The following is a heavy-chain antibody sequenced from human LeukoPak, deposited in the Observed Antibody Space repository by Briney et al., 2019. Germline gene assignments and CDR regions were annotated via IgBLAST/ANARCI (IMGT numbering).Heavy chain of an antibody. D-gene: IGHD4-23*01. V-gene: IGHV3-21*01. Sequence: GVTVCLSCSASGLSFRNYNRNRFRQAPEKGLEWVSCISPSSDSIDYADSVKGRFTISRDNARNSLYLQMNSLRAEDTAVYYCARVYQGGNSDFDYWGQGTLVTVSS. CDR1: GLSFRNYN. J-gene: IGHJ4*02. CDR2: ISPSSDSI. CDR3: ARVYQGGNSDFDY.